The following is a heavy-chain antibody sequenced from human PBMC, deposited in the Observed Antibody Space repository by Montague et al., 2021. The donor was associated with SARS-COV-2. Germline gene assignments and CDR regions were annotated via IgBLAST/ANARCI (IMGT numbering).Heavy chain of an antibody. V-gene: IGHV3-23*01. CDR2: ISGSGGHT. Sequence: SLRLSCAASGFTFSNYAMSWVRQAPGKGLEWVSSISGSGGHTYYADSVKGRFTISRDNSKNTLYLQMNSLRVEDTAVYNCAKLTDPDDDYIWGSYSPNFDYWGQGTLVTVSS. CDR3: AKLTDPDDDYIWGSYSPNFDY. CDR1: GFTFSNYA. D-gene: IGHD3-16*01. J-gene: IGHJ4*02.